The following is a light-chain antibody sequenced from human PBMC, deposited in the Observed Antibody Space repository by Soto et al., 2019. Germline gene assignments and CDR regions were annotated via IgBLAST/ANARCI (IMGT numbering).Light chain of an antibody. CDR3: QQTKGFPFS. Sequence: DIQMTQSPSSLSASVGGGVTITCRASQYLGTYVAWYQQIPGKPPKLLISAASTLHSGVPLRFRGSGSGTDFTLTVSGLQPEDFATYYCQQTKGFPFSFGGGTKVEI. J-gene: IGKJ4*01. CDR1: QYLGTY. CDR2: AAS. V-gene: IGKV1-12*01.